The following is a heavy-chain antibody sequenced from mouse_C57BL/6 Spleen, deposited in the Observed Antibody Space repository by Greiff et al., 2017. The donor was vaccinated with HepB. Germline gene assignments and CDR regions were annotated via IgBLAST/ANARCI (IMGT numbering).Heavy chain of an antibody. CDR3: AWIGYFDV. V-gene: IGHV1-69*01. Sequence: QVQLQQSGAELVMPGASVKLSCKASGYTFTSYWMHWVKQRPGQGLEWIGEIDPSDSYTNYNQKFKGKSTLTVDKSSSTAYMQLSSLTSEDSAVYYCAWIGYFDVWGTGTTVTVSS. CDR2: IDPSDSYT. CDR1: GYTFTSYW. J-gene: IGHJ1*03.